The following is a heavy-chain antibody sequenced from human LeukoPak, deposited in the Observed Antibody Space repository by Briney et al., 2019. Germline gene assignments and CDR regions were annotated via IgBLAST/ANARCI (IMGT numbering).Heavy chain of an antibody. CDR3: TTERGVISDY. CDR2: IKSKTDGGTT. Sequence: GGSLRLSCAASGFTFDDYTMHWVRQAPGKGLEWVGRIKSKTDGGTTDYAAPVKGRFTISRDDSKNTLYLQMNSLKTEDTAVYYCTTERGVISDYWGQGTLVTVSS. J-gene: IGHJ4*02. CDR1: GFTFDDYT. D-gene: IGHD3-10*01. V-gene: IGHV3-15*01.